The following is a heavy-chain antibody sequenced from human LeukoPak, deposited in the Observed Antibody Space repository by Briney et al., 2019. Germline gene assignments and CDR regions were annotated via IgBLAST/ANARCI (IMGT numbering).Heavy chain of an antibody. D-gene: IGHD3-22*01. J-gene: IGHJ5*02. Sequence: GASVKVSCKASGYTFTGYYMHWVRQAPGQGLEWMGWINPNSGGTNYAQKFQGRVAMTRDTSISTAYMELSSLRSEDTAVYYCARGAHVRMYDSNHNCFDPWGQGTLVTVSS. CDR1: GYTFTGYY. CDR2: INPNSGGT. CDR3: ARGAHVRMYDSNHNCFDP. V-gene: IGHV1-2*02.